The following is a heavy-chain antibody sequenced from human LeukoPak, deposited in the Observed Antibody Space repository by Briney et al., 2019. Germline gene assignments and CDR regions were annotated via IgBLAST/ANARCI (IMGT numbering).Heavy chain of an antibody. V-gene: IGHV1-2*02. CDR2: INPNSGGT. CDR3: ARERWFGESPPHYYGMDV. J-gene: IGHJ6*02. D-gene: IGHD3-10*01. Sequence: ASVKVSCKASGYTFTGYYMHWVRQAPGQGLEWMGWINPNSGGTNYAQKFQGRVTMTRDTSISTAYMELSRLGSDDTAVYYCARERWFGESPPHYYGMDVWGQGTTVTVSS. CDR1: GYTFTGYY.